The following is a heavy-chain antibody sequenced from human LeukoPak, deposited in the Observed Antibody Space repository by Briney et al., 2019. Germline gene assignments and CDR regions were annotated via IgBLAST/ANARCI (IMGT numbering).Heavy chain of an antibody. CDR1: GGSVSSGNYY. V-gene: IGHV4-61*01. J-gene: IGHJ4*02. CDR2: IYYSGST. CDR3: ARGPLAQGQPFAY. Sequence: SETLSLTCSVCGGSVSSGNYYWSWLRQPPGKGLEWIGYIYYSGSTNYNPSLTSRVTISVDTSKNQFSLKLSSVTAADTAVYYCARGPLAQGQPFAYWGQGTLVSVSS.